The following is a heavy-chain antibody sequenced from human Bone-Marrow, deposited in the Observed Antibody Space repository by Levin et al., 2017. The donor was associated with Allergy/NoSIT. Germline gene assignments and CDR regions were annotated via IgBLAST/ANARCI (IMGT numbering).Heavy chain of an antibody. Sequence: GESLKISCAASGFTFSSYAMNWVRQSPGKGLEWVASITSTSHYKHYADSVKGRVTISRDNDKKSVFLQLDSLRAEDTAIYYCGANSGSGTYYGYWGQGTLVTVSS. CDR3: GANSGSGTYYGY. J-gene: IGHJ4*02. D-gene: IGHD3-10*01. CDR2: ITSTSHYK. CDR1: GFTFSSYA. V-gene: IGHV3-21*01.